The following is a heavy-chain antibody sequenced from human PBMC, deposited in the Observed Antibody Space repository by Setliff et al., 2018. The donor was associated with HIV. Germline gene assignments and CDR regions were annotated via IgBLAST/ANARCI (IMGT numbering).Heavy chain of an antibody. CDR1: GYIFTSYG. Sequence: VASVKVSCKASGYIFTSYGITWVRQAPGQGPEWMGWISGYNGNTDYAQKFQGRVTLTTDSSTSTAYMELRSLKSDDTAVYYCARDRRGSWGYNEFWGQGTLVTVS. CDR2: ISGYNGNT. D-gene: IGHD1-1*01. CDR3: ARDRRGSWGYNEF. J-gene: IGHJ4*02. V-gene: IGHV1-18*01.